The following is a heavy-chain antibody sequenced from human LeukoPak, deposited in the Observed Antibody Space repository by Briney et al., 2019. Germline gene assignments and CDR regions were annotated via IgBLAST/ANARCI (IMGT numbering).Heavy chain of an antibody. CDR2: IYPGDSDT. Sequence: GESLKISCKGSGYSFTSYWIGWVRQMPGKGLEWMGIIYPGDSDTTYSPSFQGQVTISADKSISTAYLQWSSLKASDTAMYYCARQGTDYGDYDGLYYFDYWGQGTLVTVSS. CDR1: GYSFTSYW. V-gene: IGHV5-51*01. CDR3: ARQGTDYGDYDGLYYFDY. D-gene: IGHD4-17*01. J-gene: IGHJ4*02.